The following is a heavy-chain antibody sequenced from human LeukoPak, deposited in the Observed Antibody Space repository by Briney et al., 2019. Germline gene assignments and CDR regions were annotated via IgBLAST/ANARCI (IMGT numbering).Heavy chain of an antibody. J-gene: IGHJ4*02. CDR1: GGSLSLYY. V-gene: IGHV4-59*13. Sequence: KSSETLSLTCTASGGSLSLYYWSWIRQPPGKGLEWIGYVYYSGSTNYNPSLKSRVTMSLDTSKNQLSLSLTSVTAADTAVYYCARISVGATVDYWGQGTLVTVSS. CDR2: VYYSGST. D-gene: IGHD1-26*01. CDR3: ARISVGATVDY.